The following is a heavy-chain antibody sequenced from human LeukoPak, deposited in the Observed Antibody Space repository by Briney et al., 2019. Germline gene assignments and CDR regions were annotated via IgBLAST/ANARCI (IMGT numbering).Heavy chain of an antibody. CDR1: GFTFSSYS. CDR3: ARGYCSSTSCASDY. V-gene: IGHV3-21*01. Sequence: GGSLRLSCAASGFTFSSYSMNWVRQAPGKGLEWVSSISSSSSYIYYADSVKGRFTISRDNAKNSLYLQMNSLRAEDTAVYYCARGYCSSTSCASDYWGQGTLVTVSS. J-gene: IGHJ4*02. CDR2: ISSSSSYI. D-gene: IGHD2-2*01.